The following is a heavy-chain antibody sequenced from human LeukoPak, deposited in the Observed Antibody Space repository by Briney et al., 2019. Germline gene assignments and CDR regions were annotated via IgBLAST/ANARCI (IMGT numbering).Heavy chain of an antibody. CDR3: AKDKWARGSYFDY. D-gene: IGHD1-26*01. J-gene: IGHJ4*02. CDR2: ISYDGSNK. CDR1: GFTFSSYG. V-gene: IGHV3-30*18. Sequence: GKSLRLSCAASGFTFSSYGMHWVRQAPGKGLEWVAVISYDGSNKYYADSVKGRFTISRDNSKNTLYLQMNSLRAEDTAVYYCAKDKWARGSYFDYWGQGTLVTVSS.